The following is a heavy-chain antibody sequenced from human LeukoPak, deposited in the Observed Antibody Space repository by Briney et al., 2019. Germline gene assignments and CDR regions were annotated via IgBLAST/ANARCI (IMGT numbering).Heavy chain of an antibody. CDR1: GGSINNYY. V-gene: IGHV4-4*07. J-gene: IGHJ5*02. Sequence: SETLSLTCTVSGGSINNYYWGWIRQPAGKGLEWIGRIYTSGNTNYNPSLKSRVTMSVDTSKNQFSLKLNSVTAADTAVYYCARDGEYGDYGPWGQGTLVTVSS. D-gene: IGHD4-17*01. CDR2: IYTSGNT. CDR3: ARDGEYGDYGP.